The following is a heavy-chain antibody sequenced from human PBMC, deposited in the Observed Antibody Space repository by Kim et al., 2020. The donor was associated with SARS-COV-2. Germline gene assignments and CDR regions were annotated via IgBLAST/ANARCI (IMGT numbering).Heavy chain of an antibody. CDR3: ARQGTMTTYFFDY. CDR1: GGSISTYY. Sequence: SETLSLTCTVSGGSISTYYWSWIRQPPGKGLEWIGYNYYSGSTNYNPSLKSRVTISVDTSNNHFSLHLSSVTAADTAVYYCARQGTMTTYFFDYWGQGVLVTVSS. D-gene: IGHD1-1*01. J-gene: IGHJ4*02. V-gene: IGHV4-59*08. CDR2: NYYSGST.